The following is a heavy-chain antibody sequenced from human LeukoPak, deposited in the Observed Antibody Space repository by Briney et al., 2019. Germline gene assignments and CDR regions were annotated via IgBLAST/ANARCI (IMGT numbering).Heavy chain of an antibody. D-gene: IGHD5-24*01. J-gene: IGHJ4*02. CDR2: IRSKPNSYAT. CDR1: GFTFSGST. V-gene: IGHV3-73*01. CDR3: TSISGDMATSPFDY. Sequence: PGGSLKLSCAASGFTFSGSTMHWVRQASGKGLEWVGRIRSKPNSYATAYAASVKGRFTISRDDSKNTAYLQMNSLKIGDTAVYYCTSISGDMATSPFDYWGQGTLVTVLS.